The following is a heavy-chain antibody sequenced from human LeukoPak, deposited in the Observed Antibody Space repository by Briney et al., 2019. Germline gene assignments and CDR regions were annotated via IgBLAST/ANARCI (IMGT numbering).Heavy chain of an antibody. V-gene: IGHV4-39*01. Sequence: SEALSLTCTVSGGSITSHNYYWGWIRQPPGKGLEWIGSVHYSGGTYYNPSLKSRVTISVDTSKNQFSLRLSPVAAPHTPLYYCARQRLEWGCDPFDIWGQGTMVTVSS. J-gene: IGHJ3*02. CDR2: VHYSGGT. CDR1: GGSITSHNYY. CDR3: ARQRLEWGCDPFDI. D-gene: IGHD1-1*01.